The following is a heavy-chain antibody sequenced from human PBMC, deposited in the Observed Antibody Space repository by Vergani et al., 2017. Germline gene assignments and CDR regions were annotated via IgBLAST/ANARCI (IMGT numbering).Heavy chain of an antibody. J-gene: IGHJ6*03. CDR2: IDHTGRP. Sequence: QVQLQQWGGGLLKPSETLSLTCVVNGGSFTSYHWTWIRQSPGEGLEWVGDIDHTGRPDYNPSPKSRLTMSVDKSLNQFSLQLKSVTATDTAIYFCVRVNTKTNGHLYYYYYMDVWGQGTVVTVS. V-gene: IGHV4-34*01. CDR3: VRVNTKTNGHLYYYYYMDV. CDR1: GGSFTSYH. D-gene: IGHD2-8*01.